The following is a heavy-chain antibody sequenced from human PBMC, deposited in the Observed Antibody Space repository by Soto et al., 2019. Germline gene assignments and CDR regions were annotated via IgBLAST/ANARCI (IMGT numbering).Heavy chain of an antibody. Sequence: QVQLVQSGAEVKKPGSSVKVSCKASGGTFSSYTISWVRQAPGQGLEWMGRIIPILGIANYAQKFQGRVTITADKSTSTAXXELSSLRSXXTXXXXCARDEAGWLQFEYYYGMDVWGQGTTVTVSS. CDR1: GGTFSSYT. CDR3: ARDEAGWLQFEYYYGMDV. V-gene: IGHV1-69*08. J-gene: IGHJ6*02. D-gene: IGHD5-12*01. CDR2: IIPILGIA.